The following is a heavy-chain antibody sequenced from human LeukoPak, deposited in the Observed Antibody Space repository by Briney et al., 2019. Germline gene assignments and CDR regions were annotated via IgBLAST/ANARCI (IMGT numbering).Heavy chain of an antibody. D-gene: IGHD4-17*01. CDR1: GFPFSTYA. CDR3: AKSDYGYYFDS. CDR2: VTGSGANS. Sequence: PGGSLRLPCAASGFPFSTYAMNWVRQAPGKGLEWVSAVTGSGANSYYADSVKGRFSVSGDNSKNMVYLQMSSLRAEDTALYYCAKSDYGYYFDSWGQGTLVTVSS. J-gene: IGHJ4*02. V-gene: IGHV3-23*01.